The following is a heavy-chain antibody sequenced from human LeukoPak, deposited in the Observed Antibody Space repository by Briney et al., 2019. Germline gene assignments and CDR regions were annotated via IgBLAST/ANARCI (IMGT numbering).Heavy chain of an antibody. CDR1: GGTFSSYA. D-gene: IGHD5-12*01. CDR2: IIPIFGTA. V-gene: IGHV1-69*13. CDR3: ARSPVATINYFDY. J-gene: IGHJ4*02. Sequence: EASVKVSCKASGGTFSSYAISWVRQAPGQGLEWMGGIIPIFGTANYAQKFQGRVTITADESTSTAYMELSSLRSEDTAVYYCARSPVATINYFDYWGQGTLVTVSS.